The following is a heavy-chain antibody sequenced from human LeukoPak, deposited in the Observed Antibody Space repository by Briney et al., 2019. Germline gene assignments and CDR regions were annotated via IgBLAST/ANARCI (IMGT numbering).Heavy chain of an antibody. CDR3: ARDGGPPTALETRTAEKLYYHFYGMDV. CDR1: GYTFTSYY. J-gene: IGHJ6*02. CDR2: INPSGGST. V-gene: IGHV1-46*01. D-gene: IGHD3-16*01. Sequence: ASVKVSCKASGYTFTSYYMHWVRQAPGQGLEWMGIINPSGGSTSYAQKFQGRVTTTRDTSTSTVYMELSSLRSEDTAVYYCARDGGPPTALETRTAEKLYYHFYGMDVWGQRTTVTGSS.